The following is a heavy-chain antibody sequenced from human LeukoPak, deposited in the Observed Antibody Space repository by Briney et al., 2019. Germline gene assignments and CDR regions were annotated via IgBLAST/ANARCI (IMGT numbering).Heavy chain of an antibody. CDR1: GFTFSSYS. CDR2: ISSSSSYI. D-gene: IGHD2-2*02. V-gene: IGHV3-21*01. J-gene: IGHJ6*02. CDR3: AKDLIVVVPAAITYTGPYYYYGMDV. Sequence: GGSLRLSCAASGFTFSSYSMNWVRQAPGKGLVWVSSISSSSSYIYYADSVKGRFTISRDNAKNSLYLQMNSLRAEDTAVYYCAKDLIVVVPAAITYTGPYYYYGMDVWGQGTTVTVSS.